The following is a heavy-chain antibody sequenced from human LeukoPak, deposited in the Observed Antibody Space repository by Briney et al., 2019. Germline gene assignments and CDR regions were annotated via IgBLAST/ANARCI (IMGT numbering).Heavy chain of an antibody. J-gene: IGHJ4*02. Sequence: SETLSLTCAVYGGSISGYYWSWIRQPPGKGLEWIGEINHSGSTNYKPSLKSRVTISVDTSKNQFSLNLTSVTAADTAVYYCARSVGISNLDYWGQGTLVTVSS. CDR3: ARSVGISNLDY. CDR2: INHSGST. CDR1: GGSISGYY. D-gene: IGHD2-15*01. V-gene: IGHV4-34*01.